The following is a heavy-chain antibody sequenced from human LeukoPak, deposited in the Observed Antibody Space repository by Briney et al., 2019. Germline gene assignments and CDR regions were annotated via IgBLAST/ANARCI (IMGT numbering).Heavy chain of an antibody. CDR3: ARGGGWSRQRGFDY. V-gene: IGHV3-21*01. CDR2: ISSSSSYI. CDR1: GFTFSSYA. Sequence: GGSLRLSCAASGFTFSSYAMSWIRQAPGKGLEWVSSISSSSSYIYYADSVKGRFTISRDNAKNSLYLQMNSLRAEDTAVYYCARGGGWSRQRGFDYWGQGTLVTVSS. J-gene: IGHJ4*02. D-gene: IGHD2-15*01.